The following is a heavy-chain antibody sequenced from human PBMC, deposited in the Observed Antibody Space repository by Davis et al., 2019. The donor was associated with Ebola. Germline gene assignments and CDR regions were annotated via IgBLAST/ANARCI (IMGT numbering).Heavy chain of an antibody. V-gene: IGHV1-18*04. CDR2: ISGYNGHT. J-gene: IGHJ5*01. D-gene: IGHD3-3*01. Sequence: AASVKVSCKTSGYTFTSYGIIWVRQAPGQGLEWMGWISGYNGHTKYRQDLQDRVTMTTDTSTTTVHMELRSLKSDDTAVYYCARGLFGGFDSWGQGTRVTV. CDR3: ARGLFGGFDS. CDR1: GYTFTSYG.